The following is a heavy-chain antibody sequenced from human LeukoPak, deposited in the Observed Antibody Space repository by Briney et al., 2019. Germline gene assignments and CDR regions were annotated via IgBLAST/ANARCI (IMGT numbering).Heavy chain of an antibody. D-gene: IGHD3-16*01. J-gene: IGHJ5*02. CDR1: GGSINSSSYY. CDR3: AKSEGGWFDP. V-gene: IGHV4-39*01. Sequence: SETVSLTCTVSGGSINSSSYYWGWIRQPPGKGLEWIGSIYYSGSIYYSGCTYQNPSLKSRVTISVDTFKNQFSLKLSSVSAADTAVYYCAKSEGGWFDPWGQGTLVTVFS. CDR2: IYYSGSIYYSGCT.